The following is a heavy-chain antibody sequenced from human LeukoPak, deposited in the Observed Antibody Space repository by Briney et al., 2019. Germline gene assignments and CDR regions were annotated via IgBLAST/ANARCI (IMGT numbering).Heavy chain of an antibody. J-gene: IGHJ4*02. CDR1: GFTFSSYG. CDR2: ISCDGSNK. Sequence: GGSLRLSCAASGFTFSSYGMHWVRQAPGKGLEWVAVISCDGSNKYYADSVKGRFTISRDNSKNTLYLQMNSLRAEDTAVYYCAKDLRYYDSSGYYYWGQGTLVTVSS. V-gene: IGHV3-30*18. CDR3: AKDLRYYDSSGYYY. D-gene: IGHD3-22*01.